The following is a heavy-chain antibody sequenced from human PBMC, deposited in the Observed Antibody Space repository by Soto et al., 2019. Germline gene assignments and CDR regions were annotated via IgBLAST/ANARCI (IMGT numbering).Heavy chain of an antibody. V-gene: IGHV3-49*03. CDR1: GFTFGDYA. J-gene: IGHJ5*02. CDR2: IRSKAYGGTT. Sequence: GGSLRLSCTASGFTFGDYAMSWFRQAPGKGLEWVGFIRSKAYGGTTEYAASVKGRFTISRDDSKSIAYLQMNSLKTEDTAVYYCTRGNFDWLLNWFDPWGQGTLVTVSS. CDR3: TRGNFDWLLNWFDP. D-gene: IGHD3-9*01.